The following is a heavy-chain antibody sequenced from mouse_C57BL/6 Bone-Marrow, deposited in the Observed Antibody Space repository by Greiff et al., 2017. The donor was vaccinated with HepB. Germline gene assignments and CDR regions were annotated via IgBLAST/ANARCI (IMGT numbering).Heavy chain of an antibody. CDR1: GYTFTDYE. D-gene: IGHD1-1*01. CDR2: IDPETGGT. J-gene: IGHJ2*01. Sequence: QVQLQQSGAELVRPGASVTLSCKASGYTFTDYEMHWVKQTPVHGLEWIGAIDPETGGTAYTQKFKGKAILTADKSSSTAYMELRSLTSEDSAVYYCTGREAYYYGSSPYYFDYWGQGTTLTVSS. CDR3: TGREAYYYGSSPYYFDY. V-gene: IGHV1-15*01.